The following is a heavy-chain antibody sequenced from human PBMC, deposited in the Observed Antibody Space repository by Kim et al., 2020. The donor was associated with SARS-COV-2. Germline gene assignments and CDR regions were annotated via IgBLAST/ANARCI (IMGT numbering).Heavy chain of an antibody. V-gene: IGHV3-9*01. CDR1: GFTFDDYA. Sequence: GGSLRLSCAASGFTFDDYAMHWVRQARGKGLEWVSGISWNSGSIGYADSVKGRFTISRDNAKNSLYLQMNSLRAEDTALYYCAKADRPGDSSGYIDYWGQGTLVTVSS. CDR2: ISWNSGSI. CDR3: AKADRPGDSSGYIDY. J-gene: IGHJ4*02. D-gene: IGHD3-22*01.